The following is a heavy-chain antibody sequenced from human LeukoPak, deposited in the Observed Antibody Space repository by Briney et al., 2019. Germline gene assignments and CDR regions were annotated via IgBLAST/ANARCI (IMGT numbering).Heavy chain of an antibody. D-gene: IGHD1-26*01. Sequence: AASVKVSCKASGYTFTGYYMHWVRQAPGQGLQWMGWINPNSGDTNYSQKFQGRVTVTRDTSISTAYMDLSRLRPDDTAVYYCARSSKWELDCDYWGHGTLVTVSS. CDR2: INPNSGDT. J-gene: IGHJ4*01. V-gene: IGHV1-2*02. CDR1: GYTFTGYY. CDR3: ARSSKWELDCDY.